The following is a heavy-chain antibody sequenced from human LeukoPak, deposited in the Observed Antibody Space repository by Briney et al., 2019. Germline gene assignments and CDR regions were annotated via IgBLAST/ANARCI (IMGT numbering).Heavy chain of an antibody. V-gene: IGHV3-9*01. Sequence: GGPLRLSCAASGFTFDDYAMHWVRQAPGKGLEWVSGISWNSGSIGYADSVKGRFTISRDNAKNSLYLQMNSLRAEDTALYYCAKDYYYDSSGLDIWGQGTMVTVSS. CDR1: GFTFDDYA. J-gene: IGHJ3*02. D-gene: IGHD3-22*01. CDR2: ISWNSGSI. CDR3: AKDYYYDSSGLDI.